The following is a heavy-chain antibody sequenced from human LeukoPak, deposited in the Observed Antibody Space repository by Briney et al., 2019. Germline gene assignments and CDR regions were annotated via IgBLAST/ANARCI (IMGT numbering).Heavy chain of an antibody. V-gene: IGHV4-59*01. Sequence: PSETLSLTCTVSGGSISSYYWSWIRQPPGKGLEWIGYIYYSGSTNYNPSLKSRVTISVDTSKNQFSLKLSSVTAADTAVYYCARPYSSGWYKWAFDIWGQGTMVTVSS. J-gene: IGHJ3*02. D-gene: IGHD6-19*01. CDR3: ARPYSSGWYKWAFDI. CDR2: IYYSGST. CDR1: GGSISSYY.